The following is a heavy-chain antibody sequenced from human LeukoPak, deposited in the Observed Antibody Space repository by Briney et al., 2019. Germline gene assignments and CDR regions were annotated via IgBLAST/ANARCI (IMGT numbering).Heavy chain of an antibody. V-gene: IGHV3-21*04. Sequence: GGSLRLSCAASGFTFSSYSMNWVRQAPGKGLEWVSSISSSSSYIYYADSVKGRFTISRDNAKNSLYLQMNSLRAEDTAVYYCAKEGVQTPSDWYFDLWGRGTLVTVSS. D-gene: IGHD1-26*01. CDR3: AKEGVQTPSDWYFDL. CDR2: ISSSSSYI. CDR1: GFTFSSYS. J-gene: IGHJ2*01.